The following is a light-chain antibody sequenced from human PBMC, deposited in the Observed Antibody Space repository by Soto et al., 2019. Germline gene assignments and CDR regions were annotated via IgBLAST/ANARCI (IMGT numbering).Light chain of an antibody. Sequence: EIVMTQSPATLSVSPGESATLSCRASQSVSNYLAWYQQKPGQAPRLLIYGASTRATGIPARFSGSGSGTEFTLTISSLQSEDFAVYSCQQYDNWPNTFGQGTKLEIK. CDR1: QSVSNY. V-gene: IGKV3-15*01. CDR3: QQYDNWPNT. CDR2: GAS. J-gene: IGKJ2*01.